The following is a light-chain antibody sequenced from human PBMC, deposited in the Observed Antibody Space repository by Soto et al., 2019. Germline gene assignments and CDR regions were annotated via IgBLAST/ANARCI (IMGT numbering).Light chain of an antibody. CDR1: SSDVGGYNY. CDR2: DVS. J-gene: IGLJ1*01. V-gene: IGLV2-11*01. Sequence: QSVLTQARSVSGSPGQSGTISCTGTSSDVGGYNYVSWYQQHPGKAPKLMIYDVSKRPSGVPDRFSGSKSGNTASLTISGLQAEDEADYYCCSYAGSYVFGTGTKVTVL. CDR3: CSYAGSYV.